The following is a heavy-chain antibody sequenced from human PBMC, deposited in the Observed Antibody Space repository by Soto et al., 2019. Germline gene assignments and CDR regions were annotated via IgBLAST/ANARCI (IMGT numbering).Heavy chain of an antibody. J-gene: IGHJ4*02. CDR1: GFPFSSYW. V-gene: IGHV3-74*01. D-gene: IGHD2-2*01. CDR3: ARGLYHKYGQDH. Sequence: EVQLVESGGGLVQTGGSLRLSCAASGFPFSSYWMHWVRQAPGEGLVWVARINGDGTSTNYADSVKGRFTISRDNGQNTVYLQMNSLRAEDTAVYSCARGLYHKYGQDHGGQGNLVTVSS. CDR2: INGDGTST.